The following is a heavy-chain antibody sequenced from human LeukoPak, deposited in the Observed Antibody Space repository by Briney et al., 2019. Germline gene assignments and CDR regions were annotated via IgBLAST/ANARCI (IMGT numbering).Heavy chain of an antibody. CDR3: AGSGSYFRS. CDR2: TYYSTKWFI. CDR1: GDSVSSNSAA. D-gene: IGHD3-10*01. J-gene: IGHJ4*02. Sequence: SQTLSLTCAISGDSVSSNSAAWNWIRQSPSRGLECLVRTYYSTKWFIGYALFVKGRINIDPDTSKTQFSLQLPPLNPEDPAVYSRAGSGSYFRSWGQGMLVTVSS. V-gene: IGHV6-1*01.